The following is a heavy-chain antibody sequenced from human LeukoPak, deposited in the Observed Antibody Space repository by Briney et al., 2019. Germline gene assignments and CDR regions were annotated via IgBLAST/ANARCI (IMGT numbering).Heavy chain of an antibody. CDR1: GFTFSTYT. CDR3: ARLRGRYYYGSGSSLGP. D-gene: IGHD3-10*01. J-gene: IGHJ5*02. V-gene: IGHV3-48*01. CDR2: ISSSTSTI. Sequence: TGGSLRLSCAASGFTFSTYTMNWVRQAPGKGLEWVSYISSSTSTISYADSVKGRFTISRDNAKNSLYLQMNSLRAEDTAVYYCARLRGRYYYGSGSSLGPWGQGTLVTVSS.